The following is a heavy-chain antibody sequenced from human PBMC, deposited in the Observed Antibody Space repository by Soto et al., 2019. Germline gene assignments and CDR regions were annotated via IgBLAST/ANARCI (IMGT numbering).Heavy chain of an antibody. J-gene: IGHJ6*02. Sequence: ASVKVSCKASGYTFTSYAMHWVRQAPGQRLEWMGWINAGNGNTKYSQKFQGRVTITRDTSASTAYMELSSLRSEDTAVYYCARDRYYSDPHSYGMDVWGQGTTVTVSS. CDR3: ARDRYYSDPHSYGMDV. V-gene: IGHV1-3*01. D-gene: IGHD4-17*01. CDR2: INAGNGNT. CDR1: GYTFTSYA.